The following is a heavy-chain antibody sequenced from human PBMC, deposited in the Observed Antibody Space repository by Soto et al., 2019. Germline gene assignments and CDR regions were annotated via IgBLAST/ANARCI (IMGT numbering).Heavy chain of an antibody. CDR2: IIPFLSAT. V-gene: IGHV1-69*01. D-gene: IGHD4-17*01. CDR3: ARGEDDYGDFGSMDV. Sequence: QVQLVQSGAEVKKPGSSVKVSCRASGGHFDRFALSWLRQAHGQGLEWMGGIIPFLSATTYAHKFQGRVTITADESANALYLELRSLTSDDTAVYYCARGEDDYGDFGSMDVWCQGTSVTVSS. J-gene: IGHJ6*02. CDR1: GGHFDRFA.